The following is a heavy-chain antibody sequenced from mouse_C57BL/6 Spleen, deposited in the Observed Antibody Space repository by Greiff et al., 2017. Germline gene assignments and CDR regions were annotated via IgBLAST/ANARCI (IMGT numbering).Heavy chain of an antibody. Sequence: EVQLVESGGGLVKPGGSLKLSCAASGFTFSSYAMSWVRQTPEKRLEWVATISDGGSYTYYPDNVKGRFTISRDNAKNNLYLQMSQLKSEDTAMYYCARDLITTVGGFDYWGQGTTLTVSS. V-gene: IGHV5-4*01. D-gene: IGHD1-1*01. CDR1: GFTFSSYA. CDR3: ARDLITTVGGFDY. CDR2: ISDGGSYT. J-gene: IGHJ2*01.